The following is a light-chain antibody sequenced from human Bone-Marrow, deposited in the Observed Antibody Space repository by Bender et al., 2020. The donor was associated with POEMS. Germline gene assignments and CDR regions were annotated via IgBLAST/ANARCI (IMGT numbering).Light chain of an antibody. J-gene: IGLJ3*02. CDR2: DVT. CDR1: IRDVGGYNY. Sequence: QSALTQPASVSGSPGQSITISCTGTIRDVGGYNYVSWYQQDPGTVPKLLIYDVTKRPSGVPDRFSGSKSGNTASLTVSRLQAEDEADYYCTSYSDSASANWLFGGGTKLTVL. CDR3: TSYSDSASANWL. V-gene: IGLV2-14*03.